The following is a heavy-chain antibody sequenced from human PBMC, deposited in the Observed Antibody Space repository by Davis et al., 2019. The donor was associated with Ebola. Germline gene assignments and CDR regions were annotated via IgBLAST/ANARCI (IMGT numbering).Heavy chain of an antibody. CDR3: ARQLTTVAGSYYFDY. Sequence: PGGSLRLSCAASGFTFSSYGMHWVRQAPGKGLEWVAVIWYDGSNKYYADSVKGRFTISRDNSKNTLYLQMNSLRAEDTAVYYCARQLTTVAGSYYFDYWGQGTLVTVSS. CDR1: GFTFSSYG. J-gene: IGHJ4*02. CDR2: IWYDGSNK. D-gene: IGHD6-19*01. V-gene: IGHV3-33*01.